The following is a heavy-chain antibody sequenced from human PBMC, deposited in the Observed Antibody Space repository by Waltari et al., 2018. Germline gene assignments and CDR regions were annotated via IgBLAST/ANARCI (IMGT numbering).Heavy chain of an antibody. CDR2: ISWNSGSI. J-gene: IGHJ4*02. V-gene: IGHV3-9*03. Sequence: EVQLVESGGGLVQPGRSLRLSCAASGFPFDDYSMQWVRQAPGKGLEWVSGISWNSGSIGYSDSVKGRFTISRDNAKNSLYLQMNSLRAEDMALYYCAKDSSYGLDYWGQGTLVTVSS. CDR3: AKDSSYGLDY. CDR1: GFPFDDYS. D-gene: IGHD5-18*01.